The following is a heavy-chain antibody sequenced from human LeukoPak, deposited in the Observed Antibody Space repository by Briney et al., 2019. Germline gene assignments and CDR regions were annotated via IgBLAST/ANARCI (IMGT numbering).Heavy chain of an antibody. Sequence: SETLSLTCSVSGGSISSSSNYYWGWIRQPPGKGLEWIGSIYYSGSTYYNTSLKSRVTISVDTSKNQFSLKLSSVTAADTAVYYCARARSGSGWYWLDPWGQGTLVIVSS. D-gene: IGHD6-19*01. CDR1: GGSISSSSNYY. CDR2: IYYSGST. V-gene: IGHV4-39*07. CDR3: ARARSGSGWYWLDP. J-gene: IGHJ5*02.